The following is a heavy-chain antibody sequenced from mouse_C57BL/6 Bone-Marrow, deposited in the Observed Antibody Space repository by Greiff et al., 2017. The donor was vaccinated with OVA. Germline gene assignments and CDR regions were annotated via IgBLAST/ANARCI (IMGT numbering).Heavy chain of an antibody. V-gene: IGHV6-3*01. CDR3: TPLEPPLYYYAMDY. J-gene: IGHJ4*01. CDR1: GFTFSNYW. D-gene: IGHD1-1*01. CDR2: IRLKSDNYAT. Sequence: EVQLQQSGGGLVQPGGSMKLSCVASGFTFSNYWMNWVRQSPEKGLEWVAQIRLKSDNYATHYAESVKGRFTISRNDSKRSVYLQMNNVRAEDTGIYYDTPLEPPLYYYAMDYWGKGTSVTVSS.